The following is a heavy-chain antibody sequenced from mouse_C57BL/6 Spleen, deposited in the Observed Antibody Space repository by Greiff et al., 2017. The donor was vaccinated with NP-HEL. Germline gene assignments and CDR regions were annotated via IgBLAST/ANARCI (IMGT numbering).Heavy chain of an antibody. J-gene: IGHJ2*01. CDR1: GYTFTSYW. CDR3: ARGGTGTWGYYFDY. CDR2: INPSNGGT. V-gene: IGHV1-53*01. Sequence: QVQLQQPGTELVKPGASVKLSCKASGYTFTSYWMHWVKQRPGQGLEWIGNINPSNGGTNYNEKFKSKATLAVDKSSSTAYMQLSSLTSEDSAVYYCARGGTGTWGYYFDYWGQGTTLTVSS. D-gene: IGHD4-1*01.